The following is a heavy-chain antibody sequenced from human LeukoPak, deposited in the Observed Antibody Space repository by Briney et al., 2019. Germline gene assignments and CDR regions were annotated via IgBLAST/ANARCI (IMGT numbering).Heavy chain of an antibody. CDR3: AHSRFLEWLFTH. D-gene: IGHD3-3*01. V-gene: IGHV2-5*01. J-gene: IGHJ4*02. Sequence: ALIYWNDDKRYSPSLKSRLTITKDTSKNQVVLTMTNMDPVDTATYYCAHSRFLEWLFTHWGQGTLVTVSS. CDR2: IYWNDDK.